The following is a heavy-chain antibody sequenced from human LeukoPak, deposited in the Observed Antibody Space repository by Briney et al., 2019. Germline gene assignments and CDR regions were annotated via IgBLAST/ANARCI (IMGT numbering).Heavy chain of an antibody. D-gene: IGHD4-17*01. CDR3: AIVSGDYILYWYFDL. CDR1: GGFISSSSYY. Sequence: SETLSLTCTVSGGFISSSSYYWGWIRQPPGKGLEWIGSIYYSGSTYYNPSLKSRVTISVDTSKDQFSLKLSSVTAADTAIYYCAIVSGDYILYWYFDLWGRGTLVTVSS. V-gene: IGHV4-39*02. CDR2: IYYSGST. J-gene: IGHJ2*01.